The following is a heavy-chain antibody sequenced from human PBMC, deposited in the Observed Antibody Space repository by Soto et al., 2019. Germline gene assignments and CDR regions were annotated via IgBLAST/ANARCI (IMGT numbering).Heavy chain of an antibody. CDR3: ARGARDGYNPFDY. D-gene: IGHD5-12*01. CDR1: GGPFSGYY. Sequence: QVQLQQWGAGLLKPSETLSLTCAVYGGPFSGYYWSWIRQPPGKGLEWIGEINHSGSTNYNPSLKSRVTISVDTSKNQFSLKLSSVTAADTAVYYCARGARDGYNPFDYWGQGTLVTVSS. CDR2: INHSGST. V-gene: IGHV4-34*01. J-gene: IGHJ4*02.